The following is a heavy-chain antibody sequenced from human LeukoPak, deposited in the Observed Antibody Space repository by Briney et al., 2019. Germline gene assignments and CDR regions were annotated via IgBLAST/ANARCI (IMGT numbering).Heavy chain of an antibody. Sequence: ASVKVSCKASGYTFTSYYMHWVRQAPGQGLEWMGIINPSGGSTSYAQKFQGRVTMTRDTSTSTVYMELSSLRSEDTAVYYCARSGDTNLQLPVGSDMDVWGKGTTVTVSS. D-gene: IGHD5-18*01. CDR3: ARSGDTNLQLPVGSDMDV. J-gene: IGHJ6*03. CDR2: INPSGGST. V-gene: IGHV1-46*01. CDR1: GYTFTSYY.